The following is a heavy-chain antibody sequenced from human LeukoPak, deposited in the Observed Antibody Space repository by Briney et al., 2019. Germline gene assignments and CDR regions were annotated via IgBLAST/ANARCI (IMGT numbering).Heavy chain of an antibody. CDR1: GFTFSTYG. J-gene: IGHJ4*02. CDR3: ARDDDSSGNLLDY. Sequence: GGSLRLSCTASGFTFSTYGMHWVRQAPGKGLEWVAVMNYDGSFIKYADSVRGRFTISGDNSKNTLYLQMNSLRVEDTAVYSCARDDDSSGNLLDYWGQGTLVTVSS. CDR2: MNYDGSFI. D-gene: IGHD3-22*01. V-gene: IGHV3-33*01.